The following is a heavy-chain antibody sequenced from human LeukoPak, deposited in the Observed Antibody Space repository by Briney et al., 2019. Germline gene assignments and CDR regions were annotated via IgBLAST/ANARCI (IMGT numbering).Heavy chain of an antibody. D-gene: IGHD6-13*01. CDR2: IIPIFGTA. CDR1: GGTFSSYA. V-gene: IGHV1-69*05. CDR3: ARDREAASPPDAFDI. Sequence: GASVKVSCKASGGTFSSYAISWVRQAPGQGLERMGGIIPIFGTANYAQKFQGRVTITTDESTSTAYMELSSLRSEDTAVYYCARDREAASPPDAFDIWGQGTMVTVSS. J-gene: IGHJ3*02.